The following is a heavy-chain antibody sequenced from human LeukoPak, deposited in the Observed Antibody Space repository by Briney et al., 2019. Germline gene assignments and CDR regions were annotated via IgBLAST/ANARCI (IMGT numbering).Heavy chain of an antibody. V-gene: IGHV4-39*01. Sequence: PSETLSLTCTVSGGSISSSSYYWGWIRQPPGKGLEWIGSIYYSGSTYYNPSLKSRVTISVDTSKNQFSLKLSSVTAADTAVYYCARHVDFGEAFDIWGQGTMVTVSS. CDR2: IYYSGST. CDR3: ARHVDFGEAFDI. J-gene: IGHJ3*02. CDR1: GGSISSSSYY. D-gene: IGHD3-3*01.